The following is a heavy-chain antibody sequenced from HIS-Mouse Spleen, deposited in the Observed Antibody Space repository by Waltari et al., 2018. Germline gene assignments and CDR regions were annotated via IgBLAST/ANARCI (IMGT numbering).Heavy chain of an antibody. CDR1: GGSFSGYY. V-gene: IGHV4-34*01. Sequence: QVQLQQWGAGLLKPSETLSLTCAVYGGSFSGYYWSWTRPPPGKGLEWIGEINHSGSTNYNPSLKSRVTISVDTSKNQFSLKLSSVTAADTAVYYCARFPHGRSYGSYYFDYWGQGTLVTVSS. CDR2: INHSGST. J-gene: IGHJ4*02. D-gene: IGHD5-18*01. CDR3: ARFPHGRSYGSYYFDY.